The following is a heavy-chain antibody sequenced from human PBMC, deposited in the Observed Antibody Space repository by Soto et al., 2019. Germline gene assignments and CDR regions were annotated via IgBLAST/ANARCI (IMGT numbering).Heavy chain of an antibody. CDR1: GFTVSSNY. V-gene: IGHV3-53*01. D-gene: IGHD4-4*01. CDR2: IYSGGST. Sequence: PXGSLRLSCAAAGFTVSSNYMSWVRQAPGKGLEWVSVIYSGGSTYYADSVKGRFTISRDNSKNTLYLQMNSLRAEDTAVYYCARLVGNSDAFDIWGQGTMVTVSS. CDR3: ARLVGNSDAFDI. J-gene: IGHJ3*02.